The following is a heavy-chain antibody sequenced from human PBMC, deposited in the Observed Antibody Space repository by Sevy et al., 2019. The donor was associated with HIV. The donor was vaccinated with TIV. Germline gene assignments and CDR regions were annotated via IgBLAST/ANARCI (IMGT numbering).Heavy chain of an antibody. CDR1: GGTLRSYA. CDR3: ARVLDNGDYCEGNGMDV. CDR2: IITIFGTA. V-gene: IGHV1-69*13. D-gene: IGHD4-17*01. Sequence: ASVPVSCKASGGTLRSYAISWVRPAPGQGLEWMGGIITIFGTANYAQKFRGRVTITADESTSTADMELSSLRAEDTALYYCARVLDNGDYCEGNGMDVWGQGTTVTVSS. J-gene: IGHJ6*02.